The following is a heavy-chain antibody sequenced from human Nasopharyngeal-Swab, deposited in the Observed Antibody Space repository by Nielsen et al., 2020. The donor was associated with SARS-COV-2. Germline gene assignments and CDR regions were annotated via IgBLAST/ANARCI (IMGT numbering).Heavy chain of an antibody. J-gene: IGHJ5*02. CDR3: ARSSGRTWFDP. V-gene: IGHV5-51*01. D-gene: IGHD6-19*01. CDR2: IYPGDSDT. CDR1: GYSFTSYW. Sequence: KVSCKGFGYSFTSYWIGWVRQMPGKGLEWLGIIYPGDSDTRYSPSFQGQVTISADKSISTAYLQWSSLKASDTAMYYCARSSGRTWFDPWGQGTLVTVSS.